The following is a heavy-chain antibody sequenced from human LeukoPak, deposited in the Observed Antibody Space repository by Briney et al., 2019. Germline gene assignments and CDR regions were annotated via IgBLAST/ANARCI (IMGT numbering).Heavy chain of an antibody. CDR3: ARGWQQQLVRGVGWFDP. J-gene: IGHJ5*02. D-gene: IGHD6-13*01. CDR2: IYTSGST. CDR1: GGSISSGSYY. Sequence: SQTLSLTCTVSGGSISSGSYYWSWIRQPAGKGLEWIGRIYTSGSTNYNPSLKSRVTISVDTSKNQFSLKLSSVTAADTAVYYCARGWQQQLVRGVGWFDPWGQGTLVTVSS. V-gene: IGHV4-61*02.